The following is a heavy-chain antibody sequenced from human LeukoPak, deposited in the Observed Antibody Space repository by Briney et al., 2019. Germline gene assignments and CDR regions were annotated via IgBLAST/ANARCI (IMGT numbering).Heavy chain of an antibody. V-gene: IGHV5-51*01. J-gene: IGHJ4*02. Sequence: GESLKISSKGSGYSSTSYWIGCMRQMPGKGLEWMAIITPGNSVTHYSPSLQGQVTISADKSISTAYLQWSSLEASDSGMYYCATRIDGIFYWGQGTLVTVSS. D-gene: IGHD1-26*01. CDR3: ATRIDGIFY. CDR2: ITPGNSVT. CDR1: GYSSTSYW.